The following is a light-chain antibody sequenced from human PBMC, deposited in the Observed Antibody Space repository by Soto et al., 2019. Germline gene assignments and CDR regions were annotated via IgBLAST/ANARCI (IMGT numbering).Light chain of an antibody. CDR1: SSDVGGYNY. CDR3: ASYAGSINWV. Sequence: SVLTQPPSASGSPGQSVTISCTGTSSDVGGYNYVSWYQQHPGKAPKLMVFEVSKRPSGVPDRFSGSKSGNTASLTVSGLQAEDEADYYCASYAGSINWVFGGGTKVTVL. J-gene: IGLJ3*02. CDR2: EVS. V-gene: IGLV2-8*01.